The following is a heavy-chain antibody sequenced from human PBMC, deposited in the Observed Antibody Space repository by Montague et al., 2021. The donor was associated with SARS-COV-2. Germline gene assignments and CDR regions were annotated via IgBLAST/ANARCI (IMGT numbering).Heavy chain of an antibody. CDR3: ARQEYYYDSSGYERMDWFDP. D-gene: IGHD3-22*01. CDR1: GGSISSSSYY. Sequence: SETLSLTCTVSGGSISSSSYYWGLIRQPPGKGLEWIGSIYYSGSTYYNPSLKSLSTIAVDTSKNQFSLKLSSVTAADTAVYYCARQEYYYDSSGYERMDWFDPWGQGTLVTVSS. V-gene: IGHV4-39*01. CDR2: IYYSGST. J-gene: IGHJ5*02.